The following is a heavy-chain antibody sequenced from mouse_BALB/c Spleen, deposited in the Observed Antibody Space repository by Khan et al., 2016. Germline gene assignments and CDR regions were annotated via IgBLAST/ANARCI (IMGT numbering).Heavy chain of an antibody. CDR2: IWGDGST. Sequence: VQLQESGPGLVAPSQSLSITCTVSGFSIIAYGVNWVRQPPGKGLEWLGMIWGDGSTDYNSALQSRLNITKDNSKSQVFLKMNSLQTDDTARYYCARDGWGYYAMDYWGQGTSVTVSS. J-gene: IGHJ4*01. CDR1: GFSIIAYG. V-gene: IGHV2-6-7*01. D-gene: IGHD2-2*01. CDR3: ARDGWGYYAMDY.